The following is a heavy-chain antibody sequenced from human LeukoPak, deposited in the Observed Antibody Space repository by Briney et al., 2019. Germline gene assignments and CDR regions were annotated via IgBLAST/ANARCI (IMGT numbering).Heavy chain of an antibody. CDR1: GGSISSSSYY. V-gene: IGHV4-39*07. CDR3: ARVGPLTTKVTTGGVDY. Sequence: SETLSLTCTVSGGSISSSSYYWGWIRQPPGKGLEWIGSIYYSGSTYYNPSLKSRVTISVDTSKNQFSLKLSSVSAADTAVYYCARVGPLTTKVTTGGVDYWGQGTLVTVSS. CDR2: IYYSGST. D-gene: IGHD4-17*01. J-gene: IGHJ4*02.